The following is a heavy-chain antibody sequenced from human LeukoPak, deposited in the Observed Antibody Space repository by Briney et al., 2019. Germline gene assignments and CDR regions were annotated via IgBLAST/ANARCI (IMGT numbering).Heavy chain of an antibody. J-gene: IGHJ5*02. CDR1: GGSISTSNYY. D-gene: IGHD3-9*01. CDR3: ARRTYDILTGPNWFDP. V-gene: IGHV4-39*01. CDR2: IFYSGST. Sequence: KASETLSLTCTVSGGSISTSNYYWGWIRQPPGKGLEWIGNIFYSGSTYYSPSVKSRVTISLDTSKNQFSLKLSSVTAADTAVYYCARRTYDILTGPNWFDPWGQGTLVTVSS.